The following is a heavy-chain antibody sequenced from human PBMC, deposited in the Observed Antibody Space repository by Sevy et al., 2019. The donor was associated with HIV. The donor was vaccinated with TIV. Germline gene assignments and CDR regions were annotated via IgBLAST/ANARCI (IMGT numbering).Heavy chain of an antibody. J-gene: IGHJ4*02. Sequence: ASVKVSCKASGYTFTSYDINWVRQATGQELEWMGWMNPNSGNTGYAQKFQGRVTMTRNTSISTAYMELSSLRSEDTAVYYCARAPRGYSGYSFDYWGQGTLVTVSS. CDR1: GYTFTSYD. D-gene: IGHD5-12*01. CDR2: MNPNSGNT. CDR3: ARAPRGYSGYSFDY. V-gene: IGHV1-8*01.